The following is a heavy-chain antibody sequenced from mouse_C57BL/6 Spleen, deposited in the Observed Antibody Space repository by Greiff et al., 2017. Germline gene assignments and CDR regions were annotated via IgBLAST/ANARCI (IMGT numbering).Heavy chain of an antibody. CDR1: GYTFTSYW. Sequence: QVQLQQPGAELVRPGSSVKLSCKASGYTFTSYWMDWVKQRPGQGLEWIGNIYPSDSETHYNQKFKDKATLTVDKSSSTAYMQLSSLTSEDSAVYYCARYDYDVGAMDYWGQGTSVTVSS. V-gene: IGHV1-61*01. CDR3: ARYDYDVGAMDY. D-gene: IGHD2-4*01. J-gene: IGHJ4*01. CDR2: IYPSDSET.